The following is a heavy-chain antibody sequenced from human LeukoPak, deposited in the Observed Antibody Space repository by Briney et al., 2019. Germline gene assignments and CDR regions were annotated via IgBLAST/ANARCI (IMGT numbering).Heavy chain of an antibody. J-gene: IGHJ4*02. Sequence: SETLSLTCTVSGGSISSYYWSWIRQPPGKGLEWIGYIYYSGSTNYNPSLKSRVTISVDTSKNQFSLKLSSVTAADTAVYYCARETLRYFDYLSPPLDYWGQGTLVTVSS. CDR3: ARETLRYFDYLSPPLDY. V-gene: IGHV4-59*12. CDR1: GGSISSYY. D-gene: IGHD3-9*01. CDR2: IYYSGST.